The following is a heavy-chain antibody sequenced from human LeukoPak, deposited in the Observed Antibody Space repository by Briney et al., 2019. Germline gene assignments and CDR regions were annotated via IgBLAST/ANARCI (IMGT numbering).Heavy chain of an antibody. CDR2: IYTSGST. CDR3: ARVDVFGVVSSDYYYYYMDV. J-gene: IGHJ6*03. V-gene: IGHV4-4*07. CDR1: GGSISGYY. Sequence: PSETLSLTCSVPGGSISGYYWSWIRQPAGKGLEWIGRIYTSGSTNYNPSLKSRVTMSVDTSKNQFSLKLSYVTAADTAVYYCARVDVFGVVSSDYYYYYMDVWGKGTTVTVSS. D-gene: IGHD3-3*01.